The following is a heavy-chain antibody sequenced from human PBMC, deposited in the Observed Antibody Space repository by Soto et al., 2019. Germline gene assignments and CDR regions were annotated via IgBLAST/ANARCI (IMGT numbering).Heavy chain of an antibody. D-gene: IGHD1-26*01. V-gene: IGHV3-23*01. CDR1: GFTFSSYA. Sequence: LRLSCAASGFTFSSYAMSWVRQAPGKGLEWVSSITDSGGSTYYSDSVGGRFSISRDNSRNTLHLQMNSLRAEDTALYYCAKAGPNSHGRNFFDYWGQGTLVTVSS. J-gene: IGHJ4*02. CDR2: ITDSGGST. CDR3: AKAGPNSHGRNFFDY.